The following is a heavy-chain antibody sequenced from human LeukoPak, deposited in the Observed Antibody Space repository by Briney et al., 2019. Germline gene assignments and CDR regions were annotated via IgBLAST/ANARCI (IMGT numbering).Heavy chain of an antibody. V-gene: IGHV4-38-2*02. Sequence: SETLSLTCTVSGYSISSGYYWGWIRQPPGEGLEWIGSIYHSGSTYYNPSLKSRVTISVDTSKNQFSLKLSSVTAADTAVYYCPYCSGGSCYGYFDYWGQGTLVTVSS. CDR3: PYCSGGSCYGYFDY. CDR2: IYHSGST. D-gene: IGHD2-15*01. J-gene: IGHJ4*02. CDR1: GYSISSGYY.